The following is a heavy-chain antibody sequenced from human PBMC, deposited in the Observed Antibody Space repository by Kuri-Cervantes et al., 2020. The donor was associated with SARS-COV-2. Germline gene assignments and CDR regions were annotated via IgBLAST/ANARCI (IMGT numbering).Heavy chain of an antibody. CDR1: GYTFTGYY. J-gene: IGHJ5*02. CDR3: ARKFDYGDKWFVP. V-gene: IGHV1-46*01. Sequence: ASVKVSCKASGYTFTGYYMHWVRQAPGQGLEWMGIINPSGGSTSYAQKFQCRVTMTTDTSTNTVFMELRSLTPDDTAVYYCARKFDYGDKWFVPWGQGTLVTVSS. D-gene: IGHD4-17*01. CDR2: INPSGGST.